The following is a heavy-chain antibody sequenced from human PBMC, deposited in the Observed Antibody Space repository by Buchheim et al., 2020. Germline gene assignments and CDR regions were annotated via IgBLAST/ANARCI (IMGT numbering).Heavy chain of an antibody. D-gene: IGHD2-21*01. V-gene: IGHV3-7*01. J-gene: IGHJ6*02. Sequence: EVQLVESGGGLVQPGGSLRLSCAASGFTFSSYWMHWVRQAPGKGLVWVANIKQDGSEKYYVDSVKGRFTISRDNAKNSLYLQMNSLRAEDTAVYYCARGPIAEAFYYYYGMDVWGQGTT. CDR2: IKQDGSEK. CDR3: ARGPIAEAFYYYYGMDV. CDR1: GFTFSSYW.